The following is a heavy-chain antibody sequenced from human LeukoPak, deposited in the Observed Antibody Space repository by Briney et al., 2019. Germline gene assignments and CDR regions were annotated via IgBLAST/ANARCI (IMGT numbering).Heavy chain of an antibody. CDR2: IYSGGST. J-gene: IGHJ4*02. D-gene: IGHD3-22*01. Sequence: GGSLRLSCAASGFTFSIYNMNWVRQAPGKGLEWVSLIYSGGSTYYADSVKGRFTISRDNSKNTLYLQMNSLRAEDTAVYYCAKNIGIVVVITFYFDYWGQGTLVTVSS. V-gene: IGHV3-53*01. CDR1: GFTFSIYN. CDR3: AKNIGIVVVITFYFDY.